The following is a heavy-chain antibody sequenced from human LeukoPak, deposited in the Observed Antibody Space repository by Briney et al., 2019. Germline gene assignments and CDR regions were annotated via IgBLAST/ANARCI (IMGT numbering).Heavy chain of an antibody. D-gene: IGHD3-3*01. J-gene: IGHJ4*02. CDR2: INHSGST. CDR1: GGSFSGYY. Sequence: SETLSLTCAVYGGSFSGYYWSWIRQPPGKGLEWIGEINHSGSTNYNPSLKSRVTISVDTSKNQFSLKLSSATAADTAVYYCARGPSITIFGVVTRQRAFDYWGQGTLVTVSS. V-gene: IGHV4-34*01. CDR3: ARGPSITIFGVVTRQRAFDY.